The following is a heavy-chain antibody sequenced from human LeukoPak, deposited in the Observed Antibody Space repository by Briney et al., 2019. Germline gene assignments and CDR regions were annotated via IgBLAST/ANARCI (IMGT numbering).Heavy chain of an antibody. Sequence: GGSLRLSCAASGFTFSSYAMGWVRQAPGKGLEWVSAIGHSGETTYYADSVKGRFTISRDNSKNTLYLQINSLRVEDTAIYYCAKVQGKYCSGGSCFIFDYWGQGSLVTVSS. J-gene: IGHJ4*02. D-gene: IGHD2-15*01. V-gene: IGHV3-23*01. CDR1: GFTFSSYA. CDR2: IGHSGETT. CDR3: AKVQGKYCSGGSCFIFDY.